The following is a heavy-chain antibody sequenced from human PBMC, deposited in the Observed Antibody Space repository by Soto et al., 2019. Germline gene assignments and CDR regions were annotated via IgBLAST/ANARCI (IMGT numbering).Heavy chain of an antibody. CDR1: GFTFSSYA. Sequence: PVGSLRLSCAASGFTFSSYAMSWVRQAPGKGLEWVSAISGSGGSTYYADSVKGRFTISRDNSKNTLYLQMNSLRAEDTAVYYCAKDWASRPGGLFGYWGQGTLVTGSS. CDR3: AKDWASRPGGLFGY. V-gene: IGHV3-23*01. J-gene: IGHJ4*02. D-gene: IGHD6-6*01. CDR2: ISGSGGST.